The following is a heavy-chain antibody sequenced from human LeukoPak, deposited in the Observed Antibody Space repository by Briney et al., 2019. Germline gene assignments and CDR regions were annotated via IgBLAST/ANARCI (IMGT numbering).Heavy chain of an antibody. CDR3: AIWASGNY. J-gene: IGHJ4*02. Sequence: GGSLRLSCAASGLTFNRSWLNWVRQAPGRGLEWVANMDPSGSQKRYADSVKGRFTISKDNPGTSLYLEMNSLRTEDTAIYYCAIWASGNYWGQGTLVTVSS. D-gene: IGHD3-10*01. V-gene: IGHV3-7*01. CDR1: GLTFNRSW. CDR2: MDPSGSQK.